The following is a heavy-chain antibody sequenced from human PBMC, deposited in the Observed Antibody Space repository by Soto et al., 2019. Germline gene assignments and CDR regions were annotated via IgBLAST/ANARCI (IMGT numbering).Heavy chain of an antibody. D-gene: IGHD3-3*01. CDR3: TTEVRVWADYDFWSGYSVPPREAFDI. J-gene: IGHJ3*02. CDR1: GFTFSNAW. CDR2: IKSKTDGGTT. Sequence: PGGSLRLSCAASGFTFSNAWMSWVLQAPWKGLEWVGRIKSKTDGGTTDYAAPVKGRFTISRDDSKNTLYLQMNSLKTEDTAVYYCTTEVRVWADYDFWSGYSVPPREAFDIWGQGTIVTVSS. V-gene: IGHV3-15*01.